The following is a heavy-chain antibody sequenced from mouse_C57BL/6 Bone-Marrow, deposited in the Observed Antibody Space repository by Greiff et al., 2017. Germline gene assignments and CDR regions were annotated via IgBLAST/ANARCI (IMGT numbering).Heavy chain of an antibody. CDR1: GFNIKDDY. Sequence: VQLQQSGAELVRPGASVKLSCTVSGFNIKDDYMHWVKQRPEQGLVWSGWIDPENGDTEYAPKFQGKATITADTSSNTAYLQLSSLTSEDTAVYYCSAWGYYWYFDVWGTGTTVTVSS. J-gene: IGHJ1*03. D-gene: IGHD2-2*01. V-gene: IGHV14-4*01. CDR3: SAWGYYWYFDV. CDR2: IDPENGDT.